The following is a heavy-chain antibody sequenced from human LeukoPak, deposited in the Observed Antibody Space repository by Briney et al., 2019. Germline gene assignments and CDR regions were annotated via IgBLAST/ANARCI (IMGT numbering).Heavy chain of an antibody. CDR2: TYYRSKWYN. CDR3: ARLNRAEFDY. CDR1: GDSVSTNSAA. J-gene: IGHJ4*02. D-gene: IGHD2/OR15-2a*01. V-gene: IGHV6-1*01. Sequence: SQTLSLTCAISGDSVSTNSAAWNWIRQSPSRGLEWLGRTYYRSKWYNDYAVSVKSRITTNADTSKNQFSLQLNSVTPVDTAVYYCARLNRAEFDYWGQGTLVTVSS.